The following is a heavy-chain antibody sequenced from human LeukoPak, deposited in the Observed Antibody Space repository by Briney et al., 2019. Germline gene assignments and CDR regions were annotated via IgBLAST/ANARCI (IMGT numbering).Heavy chain of an antibody. CDR3: ARGCSNTYYYDSSGHDDAFDI. D-gene: IGHD3-22*01. J-gene: IGHJ3*02. V-gene: IGHV4-34*01. CDR2: INHSGST. CDR1: GGSFSGYY. Sequence: SETLSLTCAVYGGSFSGYYWSWIRQPPGKGLEWIGEINHSGSTNYNPSLKSRVTISVDTSKNQFSLKLSSVTAADTAVYYCARGCSNTYYYDSSGHDDAFDIWGQGTMVTASS.